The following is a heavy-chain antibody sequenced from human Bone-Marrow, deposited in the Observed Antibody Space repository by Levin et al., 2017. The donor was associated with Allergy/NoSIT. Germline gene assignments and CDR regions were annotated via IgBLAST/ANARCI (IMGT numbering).Heavy chain of an antibody. CDR2: MNIDGSIT. CDR3: ARDGGSVAGHDWYFDL. V-gene: IGHV3-74*01. D-gene: IGHD3-16*01. Sequence: PSSETLSLTCAASGFTFSNYNMHWVRQAPGKGLVWVSRMNIDGSITDYADSVKGRFTISRDNAKNTVYLQMNSLRDDDTAVYYCARDGGSVAGHDWYFDLWGRGTLVTVSS. J-gene: IGHJ2*01. CDR1: GFTFSNYN.